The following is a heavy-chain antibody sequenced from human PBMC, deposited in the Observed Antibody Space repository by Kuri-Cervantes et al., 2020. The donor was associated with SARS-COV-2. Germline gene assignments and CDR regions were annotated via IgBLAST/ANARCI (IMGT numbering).Heavy chain of an antibody. J-gene: IGHJ6*02. Sequence: SETLSLTCTVSGGSISSYYWSWIRQPAGKGLEWIGRIYTSGSTNYNPSLKSRVTMSVDTSKNQFSLKLSSVTAADTAVYYCARSRGSGSYYHYYGMDVWGQGTTVTGYS. D-gene: IGHD3-10*01. CDR3: ARSRGSGSYYHYYGMDV. CDR2: IYTSGST. CDR1: GGSISSYY. V-gene: IGHV4-4*07.